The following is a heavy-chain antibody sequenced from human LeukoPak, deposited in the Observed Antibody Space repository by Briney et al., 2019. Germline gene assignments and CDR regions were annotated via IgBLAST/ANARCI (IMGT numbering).Heavy chain of an antibody. CDR3: TIWTGYGDYLDLLGY. V-gene: IGHV3-15*01. J-gene: IGHJ4*02. CDR1: GFTFSNAW. D-gene: IGHD4-17*01. CDR2: IKSKTDGGTT. Sequence: GGSLRLSCAASGFTFSNAWMSWVRQAPGKGLEWVGRIKSKTDGGTTDYAAPVKGRFTISRDDSKNTLYLQMNSLKTEDTAAYYCTIWTGYGDYLDLLGYWGQGTLVTVSS.